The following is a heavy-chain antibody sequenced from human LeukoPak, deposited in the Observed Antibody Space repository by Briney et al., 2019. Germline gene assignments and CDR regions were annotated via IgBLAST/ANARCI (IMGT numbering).Heavy chain of an antibody. Sequence: GGSLRLSCAASGFTFSNYWMSWVRQAPGKGLEWVAKISPGGSEKYYVDSVKGRFTISRDNAKNSLDLEMSSLRADDTAVYYCARVYYSYGVFDYWGQGTLVTVSS. D-gene: IGHD5-18*01. J-gene: IGHJ4*02. CDR3: ARVYYSYGVFDY. CDR2: ISPGGSEK. CDR1: GFTFSNYW. V-gene: IGHV3-7*02.